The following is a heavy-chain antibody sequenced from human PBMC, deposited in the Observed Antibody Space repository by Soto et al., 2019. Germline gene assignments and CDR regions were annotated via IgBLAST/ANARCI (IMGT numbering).Heavy chain of an antibody. CDR3: VRGRSYSVYDI. J-gene: IGHJ4*02. V-gene: IGHV4-4*07. CDR2: IYPSGST. Sequence: PSETLSLTCTVSGGSISGHSWIWIRQPAGRGLEWIGHIYPSGSTSYNPSLRSRVTMSLDTSNNQIFLSLTSVTAADTAVFYCVRGRSYSVYDIWGPGTLVTVS. D-gene: IGHD5-12*01. CDR1: GGSISGHS.